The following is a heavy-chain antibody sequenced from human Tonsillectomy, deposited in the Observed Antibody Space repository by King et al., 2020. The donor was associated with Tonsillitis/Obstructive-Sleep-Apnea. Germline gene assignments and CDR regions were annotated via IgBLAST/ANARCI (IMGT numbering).Heavy chain of an antibody. CDR3: AHKKGEYCGRTHCYPEGYFFDS. V-gene: IGHV2-5*02. CDR2: IYWDADK. D-gene: IGHD2-21*01. J-gene: IGHJ4*02. Sequence: LTLKESGPTLVKPTQTLTLTCTFSGFSFSTSGVAMGWIRQPPGKALEWLALIYWDADKLYSPSLKSRLTITKDTSKNQVVLTMTNMDPVDTATYYCAHKKGEYCGRTHCYPEGYFFDSWGQGTLVTVSS. CDR1: GFSFSTSGVA.